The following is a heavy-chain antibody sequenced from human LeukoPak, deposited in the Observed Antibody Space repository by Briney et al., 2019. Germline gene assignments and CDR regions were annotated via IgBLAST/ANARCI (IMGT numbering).Heavy chain of an antibody. CDR2: IRFDGSNK. Sequence: PGGSLRLSCAASGFTFSSYGMHWVRQAPGKGLEWVAFIRFDGSNKYYADSVKGRFTISRDNSKSTLYLQMNSLRTEDTAVYYCANSRYSGSFDAFDIWGQGTMVTVSS. V-gene: IGHV3-30*02. CDR3: ANSRYSGSFDAFDI. D-gene: IGHD1-26*01. CDR1: GFTFSSYG. J-gene: IGHJ3*02.